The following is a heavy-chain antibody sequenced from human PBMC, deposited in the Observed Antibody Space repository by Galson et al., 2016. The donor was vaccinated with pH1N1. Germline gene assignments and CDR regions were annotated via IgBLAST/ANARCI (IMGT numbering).Heavy chain of an antibody. V-gene: IGHV5-51*01. CDR3: AGQGGYNGGRGDFGAYDI. CDR1: GYRFSNYW. Sequence: QSGAEVTKPGESLKISCKGSGYRFSNYWIGWMRQMPGKGLECMGIIYPADSHIKYNQSFEGQVTISVDKSDTIAYLQWNRLRASDTAMYYCAGQGGYNGGRGDFGAYDIWGQGTMVTVSP. D-gene: IGHD5-12*01. CDR2: IYPADSHI. J-gene: IGHJ3*02.